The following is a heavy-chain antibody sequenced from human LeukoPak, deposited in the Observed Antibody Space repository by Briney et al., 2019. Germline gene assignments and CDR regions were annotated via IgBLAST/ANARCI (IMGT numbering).Heavy chain of an antibody. CDR1: GFTFSSYG. CDR2: INGNGGST. J-gene: IGHJ4*02. Sequence: GGTLRLSCAASGFTFSSYGMSWVRQAPGKGLEWVSSINGNGGSTYYADSVKGRFTISRDNSKSTLYLQMNSLRAEDTAVYYCAKGPIPGFDYWGQGALVTVSS. V-gene: IGHV3-23*01. CDR3: AKGPIPGFDY.